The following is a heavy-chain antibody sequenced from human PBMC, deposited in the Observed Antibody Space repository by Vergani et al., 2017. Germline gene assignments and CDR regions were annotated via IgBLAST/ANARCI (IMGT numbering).Heavy chain of an antibody. CDR3: GRVADFYGLGSRLLDL. J-gene: IGHJ5*02. CDR1: GSSMSGYY. Sequence: QVRLQESGPGLVKPSETLSLTCSVSGSSMSGYYWSWIRQPPGKELEWIGYMYHSGSTNYNPSLETRVTVSGDTSKNQFSLKLITVAAADTAVYYCGRVADFYGLGSRLLDLWGQGILVTVSS. V-gene: IGHV4-59*01. CDR2: MYHSGST. D-gene: IGHD3-10*01.